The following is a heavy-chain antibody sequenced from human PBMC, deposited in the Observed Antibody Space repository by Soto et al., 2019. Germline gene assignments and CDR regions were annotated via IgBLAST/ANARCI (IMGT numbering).Heavy chain of an antibody. CDR3: ARGGIIGTPPDY. Sequence: LKISCQSSEDXFVTYFLFWLRHMPGKGLEWIGIIHPGDSITKYRPSFQGQVTISADTSINTTYLQWSSLKASDKAMYFCARGGIIGTPPDYWGQGTQGPVSS. J-gene: IGHJ4*02. CDR1: EDXFVTYF. CDR2: IHPGDSIT. V-gene: IGHV5-51*01. D-gene: IGHD1-7*01.